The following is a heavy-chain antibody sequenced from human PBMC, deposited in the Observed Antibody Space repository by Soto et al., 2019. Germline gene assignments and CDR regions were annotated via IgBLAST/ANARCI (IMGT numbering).Heavy chain of an antibody. CDR2: IYHSGAT. J-gene: IGHJ4*02. D-gene: IGHD1-1*01. Sequence: SETLSLTCAASGDSITSNNWWSWVRQAPGKGLEWIEEIYHSGATTYNPSLKNRATISVDPSKNHFSLKLTSVTAADTAVYFCARDLGTGTDYWGRGTLVTVSS. CDR1: GDSITSNNW. V-gene: IGHV4-4*02. CDR3: ARDLGTGTDY.